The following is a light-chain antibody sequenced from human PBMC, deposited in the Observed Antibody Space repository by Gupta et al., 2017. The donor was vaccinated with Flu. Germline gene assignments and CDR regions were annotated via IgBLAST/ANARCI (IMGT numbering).Light chain of an antibody. J-gene: IGKJ2*01. V-gene: IGKV1-39*01. CDR2: AAS. CDR3: QQSDSCLQFT. CDR1: QSISSY. Sequence: DIQMTQSPSSLSASVGDRVTITCRASQSISSYLNWYQQKPGKAPKLLIYAASSLQSGVPSRFSGSGSGTDFTLTISSLQPEDFATYYCQQSDSCLQFTFGQGTNMEIK.